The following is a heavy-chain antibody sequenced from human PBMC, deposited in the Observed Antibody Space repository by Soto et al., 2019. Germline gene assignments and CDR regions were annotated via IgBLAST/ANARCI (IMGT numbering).Heavy chain of an antibody. Sequence: PSETLSLTCDVSRYSINNNNWWSWVRQPPGGGLEWIGELHHGGSTNYNPSLESRVTFSVDISKNQFFLKLSSVTAAETAVYYCTKNSAYALDYWGQGTLLTVSS. CDR1: RYSINNNNW. V-gene: IGHV4-4*02. CDR3: TKNSAYALDY. CDR2: LHHGGST. D-gene: IGHD5-12*01. J-gene: IGHJ4*02.